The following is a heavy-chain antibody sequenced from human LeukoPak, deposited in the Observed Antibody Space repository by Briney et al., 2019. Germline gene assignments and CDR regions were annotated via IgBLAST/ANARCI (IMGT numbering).Heavy chain of an antibody. CDR2: ISGSGGST. V-gene: IGHV3-23*01. CDR1: GFTFSSYA. Sequence: GGSLRLSCAASGFTFSSYAMSWVRQAPGKGLEWVSAISGSGGSTYYADSVKGRFTISRDNSKNTLYLQMNSLRAEDTALYHCARAVGASSDDAFDIWGQGTMVTVSS. J-gene: IGHJ3*02. CDR3: ARAVGASSDDAFDI. D-gene: IGHD4/OR15-4a*01.